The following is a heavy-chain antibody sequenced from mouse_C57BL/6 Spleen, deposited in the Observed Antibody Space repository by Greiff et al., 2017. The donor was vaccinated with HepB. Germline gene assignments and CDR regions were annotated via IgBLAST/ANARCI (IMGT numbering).Heavy chain of an antibody. CDR2: IDPSDSYT. CDR1: GYTFTSYW. V-gene: IGHV1-69*01. Sequence: QVQLQQPGAELVMPGASVKLSCKASGYTFTSYWMHWVKQRPGQGLEWIGEIDPSDSYTNYNQKFKGKSTLTVDKSSSTAYMQLSSLTSEDSAVYYCARRGSTVVADYWGQGTTRTVSS. J-gene: IGHJ2*01. CDR3: ARRGSTVVADY. D-gene: IGHD1-1*01.